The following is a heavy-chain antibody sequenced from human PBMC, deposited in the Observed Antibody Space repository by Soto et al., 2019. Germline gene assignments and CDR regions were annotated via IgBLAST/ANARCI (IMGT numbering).Heavy chain of an antibody. CDR1: GGSISSGGYY. D-gene: IGHD3-10*01. J-gene: IGHJ5*02. CDR3: ARGRLTMVRGVIIPNWFDP. CDR2: IYYSGST. V-gene: IGHV4-31*03. Sequence: PSETLSLTCTVSGGSISSGGYYWSWIRHHPGKGLEWIGYIYYSGSTYYNPSLKSRVTISVDTSKNQFSLKLSSVTAADTAVYYCARGRLTMVRGVIIPNWFDPWGQGTLVTVSS.